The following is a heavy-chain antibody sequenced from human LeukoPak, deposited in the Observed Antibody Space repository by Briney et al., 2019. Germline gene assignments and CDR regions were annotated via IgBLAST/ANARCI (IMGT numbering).Heavy chain of an antibody. J-gene: IGHJ4*02. CDR1: GFTFSDYS. V-gene: IGHV3-11*01. D-gene: IGHD6-19*01. CDR2: ISGSGSAI. CDR3: ARRSQYSSGWCPLD. Sequence: GGSLRLSCAASGFTFSDYSMSWIRQAPGKGLEWVSYISGSGSAINYADSVKGRFTISRDNAKNSLYLQMNSLRAEDTAVYYCARRSQYSSGWCPLDWGQGTLVTVSS.